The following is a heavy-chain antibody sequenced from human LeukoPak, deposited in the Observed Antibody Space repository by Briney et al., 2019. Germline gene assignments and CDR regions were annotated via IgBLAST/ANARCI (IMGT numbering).Heavy chain of an antibody. Sequence: SETLSLTCTVSAGSITSSSYYWGWIRQPPGKGLDWSGRIYYSGSTYYNPHLKSRVTKSVDTSMNQFSLKLSSVTAADTAVYYCARLQGDYLYYFDYWGQGTLVTVSS. CDR3: ARLQGDYLYYFDY. D-gene: IGHD4-17*01. CDR2: IYYSGST. J-gene: IGHJ4*02. CDR1: AGSITSSSYY. V-gene: IGHV4-39*01.